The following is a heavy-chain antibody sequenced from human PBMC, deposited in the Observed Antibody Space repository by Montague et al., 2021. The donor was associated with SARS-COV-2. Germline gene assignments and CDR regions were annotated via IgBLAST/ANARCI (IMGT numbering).Heavy chain of an antibody. CDR1: GGSISSSSYY. Sequence: ETLSLTCTVSGGSISSSSYYWGWIRQPPGKGLEWIGSIYYSGSTYYNPSLKSRVTISVDTSKNQFSLKLSSVTAADTAVYYCARDLWVGLSVEGSFDSWGQGTLVTVSS. V-gene: IGHV4-39*07. CDR2: IYYSGST. CDR3: ARDLWVGLSVEGSFDS. D-gene: IGHD3-10*01. J-gene: IGHJ4*02.